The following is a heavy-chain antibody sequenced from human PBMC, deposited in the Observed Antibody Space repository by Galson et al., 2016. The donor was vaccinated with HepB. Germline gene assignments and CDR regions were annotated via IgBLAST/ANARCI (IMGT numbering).Heavy chain of an antibody. Sequence: SLRLSCAASGFTFSSYAMHWVRQAPGKGPEWVAGISYGGSKKYYADSVQGRFTISRVNSKNTLYLQMNSLRVEDTAMYYCARESARTFYYDSSGYRWAFDNWGQGTMVTVSS. CDR2: ISYGGSKK. CDR3: ARESARTFYYDSSGYRWAFDN. V-gene: IGHV3-30-3*01. CDR1: GFTFSSYA. J-gene: IGHJ3*02. D-gene: IGHD3-22*01.